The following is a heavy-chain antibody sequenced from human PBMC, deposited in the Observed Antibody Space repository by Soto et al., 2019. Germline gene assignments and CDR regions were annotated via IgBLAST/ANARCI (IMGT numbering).Heavy chain of an antibody. V-gene: IGHV3-23*01. CDR3: AKTANGWFSAFDI. J-gene: IGHJ3*02. CDR2: ISGSGGTT. D-gene: IGHD6-19*01. Sequence: EVQLLESGGGLVQPGGSLRLSCAASGFTFSSHAMSWVRQAPGKGMEWDSAISGSGGTTYYADTVQGRFTFSRDNSKNTLYPQMTSLRSEDTAVYYCAKTANGWFSAFDIWGQGTMVTVSS. CDR1: GFTFSSHA.